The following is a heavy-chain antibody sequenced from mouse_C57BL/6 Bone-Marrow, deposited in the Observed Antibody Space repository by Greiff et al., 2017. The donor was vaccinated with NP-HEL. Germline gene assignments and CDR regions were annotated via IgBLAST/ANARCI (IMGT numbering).Heavy chain of an antibody. D-gene: IGHD1-1*01. Sequence: QVQLKQSGAELARPGASVKLSCKASGYTFTSYGISWVKQRTGQGLEWIGEIYPRSGNTYYNEKFKGKATLTADNSSSAAYMELRSLTAEDSAVYFCARSSSYGFDYWGQGTTLTVSS. CDR2: IYPRSGNT. CDR1: GYTFTSYG. CDR3: ARSSSYGFDY. J-gene: IGHJ2*01. V-gene: IGHV1-81*01.